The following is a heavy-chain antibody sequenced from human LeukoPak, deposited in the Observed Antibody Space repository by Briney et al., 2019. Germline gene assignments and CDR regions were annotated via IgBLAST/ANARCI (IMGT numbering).Heavy chain of an antibody. Sequence: GGSPRLSCAASEFTFSSYAMSWVRQAPGKGLEWVSGISNSGGSTYYADSVKGRFTISRDNAKNSLYLQMNSLRAEDTAVYYCARASITMIVVVNYYGMDVWGQGTTVTVSS. D-gene: IGHD3-22*01. CDR3: ARASITMIVVVNYYGMDV. J-gene: IGHJ6*02. V-gene: IGHV3-23*01. CDR2: ISNSGGST. CDR1: EFTFSSYA.